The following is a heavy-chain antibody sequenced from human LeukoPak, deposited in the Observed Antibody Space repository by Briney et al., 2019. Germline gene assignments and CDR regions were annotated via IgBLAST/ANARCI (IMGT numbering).Heavy chain of an antibody. D-gene: IGHD3-16*01. CDR1: AFTFSRYH. CDR3: ARGKEGRYSYIDS. Sequence: GGSLRLSCADSAFTFSRYHMNWVRQAPGKGLEWVAVISYDGSSKIYADSVEGRFIISRDNSKNTLYRQMNSLRAEDTAVYYCARGKEGRYSYIDSWGQGTLVTVST. J-gene: IGHJ5*01. CDR2: ISYDGSSK. V-gene: IGHV3-30-3*01.